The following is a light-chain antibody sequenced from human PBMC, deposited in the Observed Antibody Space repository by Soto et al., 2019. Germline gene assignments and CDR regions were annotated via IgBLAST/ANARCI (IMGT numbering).Light chain of an antibody. Sequence: QLVLTQSPSASASLGASVKLTCTLSSGHSNYAIAWHQQQSEKGPRYLMKLNRYGSHSKGDGIPDRFSGSSSGAERYLTISSLQSEDEADYYCQTWGSGIVVFGGGTKLTVL. CDR2: LNRYGSH. V-gene: IGLV4-69*01. CDR3: QTWGSGIVV. J-gene: IGLJ2*01. CDR1: SGHSNYA.